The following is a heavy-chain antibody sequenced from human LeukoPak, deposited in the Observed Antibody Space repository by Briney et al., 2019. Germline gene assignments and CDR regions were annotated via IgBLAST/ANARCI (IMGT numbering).Heavy chain of an antibody. CDR2: IYYSGST. D-gene: IGHD6-6*01. V-gene: IGHV4-31*03. CDR1: GGSISSGGYY. Sequence: SETLSLTCTVSGGSISSGGYYWSWIRQHPGKGLEWIGYIYYSGSTYYNPSLKSRVTVSVDTSKNQFSLKLSSVTAADTAVYYCARDSPSFYYYGMDVWGQGTTVTVSS. J-gene: IGHJ6*02. CDR3: ARDSPSFYYYGMDV.